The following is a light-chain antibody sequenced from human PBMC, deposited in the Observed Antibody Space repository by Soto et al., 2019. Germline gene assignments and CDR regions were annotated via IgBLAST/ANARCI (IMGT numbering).Light chain of an antibody. Sequence: EIEMTQSPATLSVSPGERATLSCRASQSVSSNLAWYQQKPGQAPRLLIYGASTRATGIPARFSGSGSGTEFTLTISSLQSEDYAVYYCHQYNNWPPWTFGQGTKVEIK. J-gene: IGKJ1*01. V-gene: IGKV3-15*01. CDR1: QSVSSN. CDR2: GAS. CDR3: HQYNNWPPWT.